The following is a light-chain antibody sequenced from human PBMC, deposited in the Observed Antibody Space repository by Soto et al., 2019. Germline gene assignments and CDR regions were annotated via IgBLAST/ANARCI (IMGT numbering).Light chain of an antibody. CDR3: QQYGSSPWT. Sequence: EIVLTQSPGTLSLSTGERATLSCRPSQSVSSSYLAWYQQKPGQAPRLLIYGASSRATGIPDRFSGSGSGTDFTLTISRLEPEDFAVYYCQQYGSSPWTFGQGTKV. J-gene: IGKJ1*01. V-gene: IGKV3-20*01. CDR1: QSVSSSY. CDR2: GAS.